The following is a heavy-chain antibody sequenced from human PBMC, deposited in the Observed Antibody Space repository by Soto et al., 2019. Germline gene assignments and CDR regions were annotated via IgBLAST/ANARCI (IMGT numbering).Heavy chain of an antibody. CDR3: ATGVVPATKWGYYSYGLDV. CDR1: GFTFSDYY. CDR2: ISSGGFIT. V-gene: IGHV3-11*01. D-gene: IGHD2-2*01. J-gene: IGHJ6*02. Sequence: QVQLVESGGGSVKPGGSLRLSCAASGFTFSDYYMSWIRQAPGKGLEWVSYISSGGFITYYADSVKGRFTTSWDKAKNSLYLLMNTLSANDTALYYCATGVVPATKWGYYSYGLDVWGQGTTVTVSS.